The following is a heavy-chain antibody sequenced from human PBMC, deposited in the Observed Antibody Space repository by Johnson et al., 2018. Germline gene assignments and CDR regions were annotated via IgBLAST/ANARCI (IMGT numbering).Heavy chain of an antibody. Sequence: VQLVETGGGVVQPGRSLRLSCAASEFMFSRYSMNWVRQAPEKGLEWVSYISGSSGSIYYADSVRGRFTISRDNAKNSLYLQMNSLRAEDTAVYYCARDSPGGYSDVVDIWGQGTMVTVSS. CDR1: EFMFSRYS. V-gene: IGHV3-48*01. D-gene: IGHD4-11*01. J-gene: IGHJ3*02. CDR3: ARDSPGGYSDVVDI. CDR2: ISGSSGSI.